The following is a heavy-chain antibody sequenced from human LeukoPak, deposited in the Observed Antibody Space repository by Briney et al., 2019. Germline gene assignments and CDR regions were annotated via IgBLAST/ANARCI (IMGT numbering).Heavy chain of an antibody. CDR2: IYYSGST. D-gene: IGHD1-1*01. CDR1: GGSISSFY. V-gene: IGHV4-59*01. CDR3: AREGTTGWAF. J-gene: IGHJ4*02. Sequence: SETLSLTCTVSGGSISSFYWSWIRQPPGKGLEWIGYIYYSGSTNYNPSLKSRVTISVDTSKNQFSLKLTSVTAADTAVYFCAREGTTGWAFWGQGTLVTVSS.